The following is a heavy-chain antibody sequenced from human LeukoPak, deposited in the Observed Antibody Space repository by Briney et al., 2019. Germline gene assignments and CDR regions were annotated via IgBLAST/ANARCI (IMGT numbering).Heavy chain of an antibody. Sequence: GTSLRLSCAVSGFTISSHGMHWVRQAPGKGLEWVATVSGSGDRMYHADSVKGRFTISRDNSKNTIYLQMNSLRAEDTALYYCAKAAAAPGFDFWGQGTLVTVSS. CDR3: AKAAAAPGFDF. D-gene: IGHD6-13*01. J-gene: IGHJ4*02. CDR1: GFTISSHG. CDR2: VSGSGDRM. V-gene: IGHV3-23*01.